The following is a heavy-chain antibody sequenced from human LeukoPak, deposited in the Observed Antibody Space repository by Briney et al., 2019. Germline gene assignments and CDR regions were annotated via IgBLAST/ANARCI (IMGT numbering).Heavy chain of an antibody. Sequence: GGSLRLSCAASGFTFSSYWMNWARQAPGKGLEWVASINHNGNVNYYVDSVKGRFTISRDNAKNSLYLQMNSLRAEDAAVYYCARRSWSFDYWGQGTLVTVSS. CDR3: ARRSWSFDY. D-gene: IGHD6-13*01. CDR2: INHNGNVN. J-gene: IGHJ4*02. V-gene: IGHV3-7*03. CDR1: GFTFSSYW.